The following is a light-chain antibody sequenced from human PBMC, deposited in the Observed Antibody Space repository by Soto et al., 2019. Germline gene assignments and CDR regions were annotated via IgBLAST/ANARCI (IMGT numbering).Light chain of an antibody. CDR2: KAS. CDR3: QQYDYLPLT. Sequence: DIQMTQSPSTLSASVGDRVTITCRASQSISSWLAWYQQKPGKAPKLLIYKASSLESGVPSRFSGSGSGTEFTLTISSLQPDDFATYYCQQYDYLPLTFGGGTKVEIE. CDR1: QSISSW. V-gene: IGKV1-5*03. J-gene: IGKJ4*01.